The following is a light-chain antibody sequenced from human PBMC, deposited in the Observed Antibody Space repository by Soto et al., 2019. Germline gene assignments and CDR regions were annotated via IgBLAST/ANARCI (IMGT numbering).Light chain of an antibody. CDR3: CSYAGSSTVV. V-gene: IGLV2-23*01. CDR1: FSDVGSYNL. Sequence: QSVLTQPASVSGSPGQSITIFCTGTFSDVGSYNLVSWYQQHPGKAPKLMIYEDTKRPSGVSNRFSGSKSGYTASLTISGLQAEDEADYYCCSYAGSSTVVFGGGTKLTVL. CDR2: EDT. J-gene: IGLJ2*01.